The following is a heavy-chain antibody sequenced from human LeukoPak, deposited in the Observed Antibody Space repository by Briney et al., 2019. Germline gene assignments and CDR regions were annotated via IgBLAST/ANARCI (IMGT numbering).Heavy chain of an antibody. CDR3: ARVVNHYGMDV. V-gene: IGHV3-21*01. CDR2: ISSSSSYI. D-gene: IGHD4-23*01. CDR1: GFTFSSYW. Sequence: PGGSLRLSCAASGFTFSSYWMSWVRQAPGKGLEWVSSISSSSSYIYYADSVKGRFTISRDNAKNSLYLQMNSLRAEDTAVYYCARVVNHYGMDVWGQGTTVTVSS. J-gene: IGHJ6*02.